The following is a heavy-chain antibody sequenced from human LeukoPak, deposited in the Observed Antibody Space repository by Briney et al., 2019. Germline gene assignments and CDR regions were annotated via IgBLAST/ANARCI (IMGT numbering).Heavy chain of an antibody. J-gene: IGHJ4*02. V-gene: IGHV3-23*01. CDR3: AKAPSWLWFGEDYYFDY. CDR2: ISGSGGST. D-gene: IGHD3-10*01. Sequence: GGSLRLSCAASGFTFSSYAMSWVRQAPGKGLEWVSAISGSGGSTYYADSVKGRFTISRDNSKNTLYLQMNSLRAEDTAVYYCAKAPSWLWFGEDYYFDYWGQGTLVTVSS. CDR1: GFTFSSYA.